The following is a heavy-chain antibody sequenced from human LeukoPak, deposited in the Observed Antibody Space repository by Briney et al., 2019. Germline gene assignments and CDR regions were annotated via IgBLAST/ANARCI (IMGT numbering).Heavy chain of an antibody. D-gene: IGHD2-8*01. CDR1: GFTFSSYA. J-gene: IGHJ4*02. V-gene: IGHV3-23*01. CDR2: ISGSGGST. Sequence: GGSLRLSCAASGFTFSSYAMSSVRQPPGSGLGWVLAISGSGGSTSYADCVKGQYTISRDNPKNPLYLKTHSLRAEDTAVYYCAKSAGGVGDYYFDYWGQGTLVTASS. CDR3: AKSAGGVGDYYFDY.